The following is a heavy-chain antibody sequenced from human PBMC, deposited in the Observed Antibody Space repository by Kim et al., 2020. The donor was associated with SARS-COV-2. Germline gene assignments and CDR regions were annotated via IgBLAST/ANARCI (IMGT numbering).Heavy chain of an antibody. CDR1: GYTFTGYY. CDR3: ARDPSGPTVTTDDY. Sequence: ASVKVSCKASGYTFTGYYMHWVRQAPGQGLEWMGRINPNSGGTNYAQKFQGRVTMTRDTSISTAYMELSRLRSDDTAVYYCARDPSGPTVTTDDYWGQGTLVTVSS. D-gene: IGHD4-17*01. V-gene: IGHV1-2*06. CDR2: INPNSGGT. J-gene: IGHJ4*02.